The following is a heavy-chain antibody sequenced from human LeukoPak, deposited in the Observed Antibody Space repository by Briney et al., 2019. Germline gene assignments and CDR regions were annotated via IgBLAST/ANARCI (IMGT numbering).Heavy chain of an antibody. D-gene: IGHD2-21*02. V-gene: IGHV5-51*01. CDR2: IYPGDSDT. Sequence: PGESLKISCKGSGYSFTGYWIGWVRQMPGKGLEWMGIIYPGDSDTRYSPSFQGQVTISADKSISTAYLQWSSLKASDTAMYYCARRWAYCGGDCDYYFDYWGQGTLVTVSS. CDR1: GYSFTGYW. CDR3: ARRWAYCGGDCDYYFDY. J-gene: IGHJ4*02.